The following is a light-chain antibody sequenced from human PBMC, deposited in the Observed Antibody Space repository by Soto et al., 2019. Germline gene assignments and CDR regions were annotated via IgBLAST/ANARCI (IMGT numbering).Light chain of an antibody. CDR1: QSLLHSNGYTY. Sequence: DIVMTQSPLSLPVTPGEPASISCTSSQSLLHSNGYTYLDWFLQKPGQSPQLLIYLGSNRASGVPDRFSGSGSGTDFTLKISRVEAEDVGVYYCMQALQTPYTFGQGTKLEIK. V-gene: IGKV2-28*01. CDR2: LGS. CDR3: MQALQTPYT. J-gene: IGKJ2*01.